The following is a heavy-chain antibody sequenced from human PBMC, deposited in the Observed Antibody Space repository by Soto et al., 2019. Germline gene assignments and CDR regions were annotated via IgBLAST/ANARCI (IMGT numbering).Heavy chain of an antibody. J-gene: IGHJ6*02. Sequence: ALRLSCAASGFTFSSYSMNWVRQAPGKGLEWVSYTSSSSSTIYYADSVKGRFTISRDNAKNSLYLQMNSLRDEDTAVYYCATLSSGWDFYYYYGMDVWGQGTTVTVSS. D-gene: IGHD6-19*01. CDR1: GFTFSSYS. CDR2: TSSSSSTI. V-gene: IGHV3-48*02. CDR3: ATLSSGWDFYYYYGMDV.